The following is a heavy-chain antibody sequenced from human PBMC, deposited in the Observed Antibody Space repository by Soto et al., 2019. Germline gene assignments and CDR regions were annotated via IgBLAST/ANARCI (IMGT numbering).Heavy chain of an antibody. CDR1: GDSVSSASAS. CDR3: VRSRVFTEVRDSTNYYYYYGMDV. Sequence: SQTLSLTCAIPGDSVSSASASWNWIRQFPSGGIEWLGRAFYRFKWYIEYAPSVRRGIMISPYTCQSQLSLQRNSLTPEDTAVYYCVRSRVFTEVRDSTNYYYYYGMDVWGQGSTGSVSS. J-gene: IGHJ6*02. D-gene: IGHD2-21*01. CDR2: AFYRFKWYI. V-gene: IGHV6-1*01.